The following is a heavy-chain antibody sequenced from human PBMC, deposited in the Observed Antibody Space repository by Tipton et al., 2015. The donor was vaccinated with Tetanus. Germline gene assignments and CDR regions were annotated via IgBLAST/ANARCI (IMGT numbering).Heavy chain of an antibody. J-gene: IGHJ4*02. Sequence: SGFTFRSYGMHWVRQAPGKGLEWVSYMTSDTRTIYYADSVRGRFTISRDNARSSLYLQMNSLRDEDTALYYCARSVEYGFDSWGQGTPVTVSS. CDR3: ARSVEYGFDS. CDR1: GFTFRSYG. V-gene: IGHV3-48*02. CDR2: MTSDTRTI. D-gene: IGHD2/OR15-2a*01.